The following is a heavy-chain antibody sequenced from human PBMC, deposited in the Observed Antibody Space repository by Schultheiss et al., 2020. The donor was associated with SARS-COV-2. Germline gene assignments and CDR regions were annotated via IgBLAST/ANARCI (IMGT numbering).Heavy chain of an antibody. J-gene: IGHJ6*02. CDR2: IYYGGGT. CDR1: GGSINTNNYY. V-gene: IGHV4-39*02. Sequence: SETLSLTCTVSGGSINTNNYYWGWIRQPPGKGLEWIGSIYYGGGTYYNPSLRSRVTVSVDTSKNQFSLNLSSVTAADTAVYYCARDRGYSSSWYPTHYGMDVWGQGTTVTVSS. CDR3: ARDRGYSSSWYPTHYGMDV. D-gene: IGHD6-13*01.